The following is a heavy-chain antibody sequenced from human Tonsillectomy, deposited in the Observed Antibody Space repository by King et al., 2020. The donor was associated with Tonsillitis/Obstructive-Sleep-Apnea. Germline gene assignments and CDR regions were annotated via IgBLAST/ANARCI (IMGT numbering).Heavy chain of an antibody. CDR1: GFTFDDYA. J-gene: IGHJ3*02. D-gene: IGHD6-19*01. V-gene: IGHV3-9*01. CDR3: AKVSAPRGGGWYLDAFDI. CDR2: ISWNSGSI. Sequence: VQLVESGGGLVQPGRSLRLSCAASGFTFDDYAMHWVRQAPGKGLEWVSGISWNSGSIDYAESVKGRFTISRDNAKNSLFLQMNSLRADDTSLYYCAKVSAPRGGGWYLDAFDIWGQGTMVTVSS.